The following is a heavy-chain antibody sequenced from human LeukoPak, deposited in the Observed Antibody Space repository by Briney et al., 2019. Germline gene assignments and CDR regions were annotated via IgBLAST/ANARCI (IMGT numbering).Heavy chain of an antibody. CDR3: AKDRREWLLGWFDP. D-gene: IGHD3-3*01. CDR1: GFTFSSYG. J-gene: IGHJ5*02. CDR2: ISYDGSNK. V-gene: IGHV3-30*18. Sequence: GGSLRLSCAASGFTFSSYGMHWVRQAPGKGLEWVAVISYDGSNKYYADSVKGRFTSSRDNSKNTLYLQMNSLRAEDTAVYYCAKDRREWLLGWFDPWGQGTLVTVSS.